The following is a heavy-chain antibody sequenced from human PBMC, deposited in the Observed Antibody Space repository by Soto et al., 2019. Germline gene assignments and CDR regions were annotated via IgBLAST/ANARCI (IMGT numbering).Heavy chain of an antibody. V-gene: IGHV3-48*03. CDR1: GFTFSSYE. CDR2: ISRSGGTI. CDR3: ARGWDCSSTTCYTHNSFDP. J-gene: IGHJ5*02. D-gene: IGHD2-2*02. Sequence: VQLVESGGGVVQPGRSLRLSCAASGFTFSSYEMNWVRQAPGKGLEWVSYISRSGGTIYSADSVKGRFTISRDNAKNSLYLQMNSLRVEDTAVYYCARGWDCSSTTCYTHNSFDPWGQGMLVTVSA.